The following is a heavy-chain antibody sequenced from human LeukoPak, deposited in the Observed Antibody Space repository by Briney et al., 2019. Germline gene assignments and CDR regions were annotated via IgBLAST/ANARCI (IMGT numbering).Heavy chain of an antibody. D-gene: IGHD1-26*01. CDR2: IYYSGST. Sequence: ASETLSLTCTVSGGSISSYYWSWIRQPPGKGLEWIGYIYYSGSTNYNPSLKSRVTISVDTSKNQFSLKLSSVTAADTAVYYCARGSWSYRPWAFDIWGQGTMVTVSS. CDR3: ARGSWSYRPWAFDI. J-gene: IGHJ3*02. CDR1: GGSISSYY. V-gene: IGHV4-59*01.